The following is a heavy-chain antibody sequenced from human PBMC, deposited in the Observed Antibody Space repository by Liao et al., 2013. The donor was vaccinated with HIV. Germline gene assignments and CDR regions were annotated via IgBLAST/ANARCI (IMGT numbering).Heavy chain of an antibody. D-gene: IGHD3-10*01. Sequence: QVQLQESGPGLVKPSETLSLTCTVSGGSISSYYWSWIRQPAGKGLEWIGRIYTSGSTNYNPSLKSRVTISVDTSKNQFSLKLSFVTAADTAVYYCARDGTGMGSYYYYYMDVWGKGTTVTVSS. CDR3: ARDGTGMGSYYYYYMDV. CDR2: IYTSGST. CDR1: GGSISSYY. J-gene: IGHJ6*03. V-gene: IGHV4-4*07.